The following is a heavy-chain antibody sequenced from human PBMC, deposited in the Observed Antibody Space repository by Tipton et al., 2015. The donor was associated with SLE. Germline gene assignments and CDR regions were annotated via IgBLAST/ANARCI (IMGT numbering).Heavy chain of an antibody. CDR2: INPNSGGT. Sequence: QVQLVQSGPEVKKPGASVKVSCKASGYTFTGYYMHWVRQAPGQGLEWMGWINPNSGGTNYAQKLQGRVTMTTDTSTSTAYMELRSLRSDDTAVYYCARGEGEGDYGDPVLFDYWGQGTLVTVSS. CDR1: GYTFTGYY. V-gene: IGHV1-2*02. D-gene: IGHD4-17*01. CDR3: ARGEGEGDYGDPVLFDY. J-gene: IGHJ4*02.